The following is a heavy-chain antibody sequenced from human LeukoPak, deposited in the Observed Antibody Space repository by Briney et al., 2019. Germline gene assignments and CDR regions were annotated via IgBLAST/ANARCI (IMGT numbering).Heavy chain of an antibody. CDR3: ARHWETSSWYVDY. V-gene: IGHV4-59*08. CDR2: IFYSGNT. D-gene: IGHD6-13*01. Sequence: SETLSLTCTVSGGFISTYYWSWIRQPPGKGLEWIGYIFYSGNTNYNPSLKSRVTISVDTSKNQFSLKLSSVTAADTAVYYCARHWETSSWYVDYWGQGTLVTVSS. J-gene: IGHJ4*02. CDR1: GGFISTYY.